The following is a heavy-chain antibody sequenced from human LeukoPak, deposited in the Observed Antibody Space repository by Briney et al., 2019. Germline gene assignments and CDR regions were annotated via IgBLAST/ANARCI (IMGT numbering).Heavy chain of an antibody. J-gene: IGHJ3*02. Sequence: SQTLSLTCAIFGDSVSSKSATWNWIRQSPSRGLEWLGRTYYRSRWYNDYAVSVKSRITISPDTSKNQFSLQLSSVTPEDTAVYYCARQRPAAASAFEIWGQGTMVTVSS. CDR3: ARQRPAAASAFEI. D-gene: IGHD6-13*01. V-gene: IGHV6-1*01. CDR2: TYYRSRWYN. CDR1: GDSVSSKSAT.